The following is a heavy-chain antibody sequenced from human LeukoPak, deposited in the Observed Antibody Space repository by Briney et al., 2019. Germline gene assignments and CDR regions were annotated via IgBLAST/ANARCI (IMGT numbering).Heavy chain of an antibody. V-gene: IGHV3-48*01. CDR1: GFTFNTYT. CDR2: ISSGSSTI. CDR3: ARDRGTRFDY. D-gene: IGHD2-2*01. J-gene: IGHJ4*02. Sequence: QPGGSLRLSCAASGFTFNTYTTNWVRQAAGKGLEWVSYISSGSSTIYYADSVKGRFTISRDNAKKSLYLQMNSLRAENTAVYYCARDRGTRFDYWGQGTLVTVSS.